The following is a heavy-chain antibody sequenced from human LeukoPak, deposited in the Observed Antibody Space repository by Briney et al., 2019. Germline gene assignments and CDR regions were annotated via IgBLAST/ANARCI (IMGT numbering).Heavy chain of an antibody. CDR1: GGSISSYY. Sequence: PSETLSLTCTVSGGSISSYYWSWIRQPPGKGLEWIGYLYNSGRTNYNPSLKSRLTISVDTSKNQFSLKLSSVTAADTAVYYCARDLVAAAGGYFDYWGQGTLVTVSS. J-gene: IGHJ4*02. V-gene: IGHV4-59*12. D-gene: IGHD6-13*01. CDR2: LYNSGRT. CDR3: ARDLVAAAGGYFDY.